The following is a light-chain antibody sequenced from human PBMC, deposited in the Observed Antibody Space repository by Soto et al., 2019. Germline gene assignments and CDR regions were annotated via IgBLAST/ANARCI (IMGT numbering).Light chain of an antibody. Sequence: EIVLTQSPATLSFSPGERATLSCRASQSVSSSLAWYQQKHGQAPRLLISDTSNRATGIPARFSGSGSGTDFTLTISSLQPEDFATYYCQQANSCPITFGQGTRLEIK. CDR3: QQANSCPIT. J-gene: IGKJ5*01. CDR2: DTS. CDR1: QSVSSS. V-gene: IGKV3-11*01.